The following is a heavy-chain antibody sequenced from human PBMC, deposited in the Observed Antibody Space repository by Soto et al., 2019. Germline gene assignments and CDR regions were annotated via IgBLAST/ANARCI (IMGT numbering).Heavy chain of an antibody. CDR1: GFTFSDFA. V-gene: IGHV3-13*05. CDR2: IGSAHDP. CDR3: ARAYLGRLPRRADYYYALDV. J-gene: IGHJ6*02. Sequence: GGSLRLSCTASGFTFSDFAMNWVRQAPGKGLEWVSAIGSAHDPYYLGSVKGRFSISRENAKNSLYLQMNSLTTGDTAVYYCARAYLGRLPRRADYYYALDVWGQGTTVTVSS. D-gene: IGHD1-26*01.